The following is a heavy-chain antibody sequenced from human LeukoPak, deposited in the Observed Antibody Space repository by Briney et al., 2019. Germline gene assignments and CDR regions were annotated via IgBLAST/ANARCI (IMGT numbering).Heavy chain of an antibody. CDR3: ARGRGNCSGGSCYSNWFDP. Sequence: PPETLSLTCAVYGGSFSGYYWSWIRQPPGKGLEWIGEINHSGSTNYNPSLKSRVTISADTSKNQFSLKLSSVTAADTAVYYCARGRGNCSGGSCYSNWFDPWGQGTLVTVSS. CDR1: GGSFSGYY. D-gene: IGHD2-15*01. J-gene: IGHJ5*02. CDR2: INHSGST. V-gene: IGHV4-34*01.